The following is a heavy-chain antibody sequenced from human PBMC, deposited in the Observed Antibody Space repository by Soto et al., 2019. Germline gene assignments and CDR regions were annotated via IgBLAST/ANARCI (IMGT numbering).Heavy chain of an antibody. CDR1: GFSFNVYA. J-gene: IGHJ4*02. D-gene: IGHD2-8*01. CDR3: LKDYRTTSQA. V-gene: IGHV3-23*01. Sequence: EVQLLESGGGLVQPGGSLTLSCAASGFSFNVYAMGWVRQALGKGLEWVSSITRNGGTTYYADSVKGRFTISRDNSKGTLHLQMDGLSDEDTAVYFCLKDYRTTSQAWGQGTMVTVSS. CDR2: ITRNGGTT.